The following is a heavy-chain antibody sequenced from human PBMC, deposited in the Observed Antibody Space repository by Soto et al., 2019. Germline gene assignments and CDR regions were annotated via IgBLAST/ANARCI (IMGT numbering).Heavy chain of an antibody. J-gene: IGHJ4*02. Sequence: QVQLVQSGAEVKKPGASVKVSCQASGYSFSNNGISWVRQATGQGFEWMGWINGDNGNTNYAQKFQVRVTMTTDTFTSTAYIELRMLRSKDTAVYYCARDLGYGDYGTDFWGQGTLVNVSA. CDR2: INGDNGNT. V-gene: IGHV1-18*04. CDR3: ARDLGYGDYGTDF. CDR1: GYSFSNNG. D-gene: IGHD4-17*01.